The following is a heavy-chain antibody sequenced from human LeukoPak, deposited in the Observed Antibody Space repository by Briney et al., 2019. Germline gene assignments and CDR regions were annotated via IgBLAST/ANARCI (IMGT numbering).Heavy chain of an antibody. CDR2: ILPIFGTA. V-gene: IGHV1-69*13. J-gene: IGHJ4*02. CDR1: GGTFSSYA. CDR3: ARGAYSSGSYYFDH. D-gene: IGHD6-19*01. Sequence: SVKVSCKASGGTFSSYAISWVRQAPGQGLEWMGGILPIFGTADYAQKFQGRVTITADESTSTAYMQLSSLRSEDTAVYYCARGAYSSGSYYFDHWGQGTLVTVSS.